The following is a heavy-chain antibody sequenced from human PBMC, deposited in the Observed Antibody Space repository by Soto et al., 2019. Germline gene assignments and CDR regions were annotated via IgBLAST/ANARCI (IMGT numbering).Heavy chain of an antibody. Sequence: QVQLVQSGAEVKKPGASVKVSCKASGYTFTSYGISWVRQAPGQGLEWMGWISAYNGNTNYAQKLQGGVTMTTYTSTSRAYMERRSLRSDDTAVYYCARVFMGSGSYPKIYYYYYCVDVWGKGTTVTVSS. CDR1: GYTFTSYG. D-gene: IGHD3-10*01. V-gene: IGHV1-18*01. CDR3: ARVFMGSGSYPKIYYYYYCVDV. CDR2: ISAYNGNT. J-gene: IGHJ6*03.